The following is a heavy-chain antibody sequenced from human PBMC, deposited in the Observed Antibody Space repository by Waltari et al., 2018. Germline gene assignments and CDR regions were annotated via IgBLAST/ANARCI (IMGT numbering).Heavy chain of an antibody. CDR2: IFHSGTT. D-gene: IGHD5-18*01. V-gene: IGHV4-38-2*01. CDR1: GYSINSGYY. CDR3: TSSPWIRVDY. J-gene: IGHJ4*01. Sequence: QVQLRESGPGLVKPSETLSLSCALSGYSINSGYYWGWIRQSPGKGLEWIASIFHSGTTYYNPSLRSRVTISVDTSQNQFSLRLTSVTAADTAMYYCTSSPWIRVDYWGHGTSVTVSS.